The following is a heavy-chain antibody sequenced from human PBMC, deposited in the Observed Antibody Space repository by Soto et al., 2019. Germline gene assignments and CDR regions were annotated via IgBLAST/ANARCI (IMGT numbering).Heavy chain of an antibody. CDR3: ASLTYNDFWSCYSNHSPYFDF. CDR1: GITFSNYG. D-gene: IGHD3-3*01. Sequence: QVQLVESGGGVVQPGRSLRLSCATSGITFSNYGMHWVRQAPGKGLEWVAVIWFDGSNKYYADSVKGRFTISRDNSKNTVYLQMNSLGAEDTAVYYCASLTYNDFWSCYSNHSPYFDFWGQGTLVSVSS. V-gene: IGHV3-33*01. J-gene: IGHJ4*02. CDR2: IWFDGSNK.